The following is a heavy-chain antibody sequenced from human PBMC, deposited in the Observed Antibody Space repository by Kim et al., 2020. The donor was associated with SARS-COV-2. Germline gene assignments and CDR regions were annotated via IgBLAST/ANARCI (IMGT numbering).Heavy chain of an antibody. CDR3: ARQGIGSGWYSGWFDP. Sequence: SETLSLTCTVSGGSISSSSYYWGWIRQPPGKGLEWIGSIYYSGSTYYNPSLKSRVTISVDTSKNQFSLKLSSVTAADTAVYYCARQGIGSGWYSGWFDPWGQGTLVTVSS. CDR1: GGSISSSSYY. D-gene: IGHD6-19*01. CDR2: IYYSGST. V-gene: IGHV4-39*01. J-gene: IGHJ5*02.